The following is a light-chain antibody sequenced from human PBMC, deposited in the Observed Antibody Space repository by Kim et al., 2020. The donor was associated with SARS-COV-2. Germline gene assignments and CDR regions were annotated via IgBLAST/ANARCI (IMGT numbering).Light chain of an antibody. Sequence: EIVLTQSRGTLSLSPGERATLSCRASQSVSSNYLAWYQQKPGQAPRLLIYGASSRATGIPDRFSGSGSGTDFTLTISRLEPEDFAVYYCQQYGSSPRTFGQGTKLEI. CDR3: QQYGSSPRT. J-gene: IGKJ2*02. V-gene: IGKV3-20*01. CDR2: GAS. CDR1: QSVSSNY.